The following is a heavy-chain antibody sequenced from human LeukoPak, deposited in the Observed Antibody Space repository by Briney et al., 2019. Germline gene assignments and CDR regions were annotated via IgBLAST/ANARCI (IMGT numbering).Heavy chain of an antibody. CDR3: ARVGGDYVDY. CDR1: GGSMSSYY. Sequence: PSETLSLTCTVSGGSMSSYYWSWIRQPPGKGLEWIGYSYHSGGTNYNPSLKSRVTMSVDTSKIQFSLKLSSVTAADTAVYYCARVGGDYVDYWGQGTLVTVSS. CDR2: SYHSGGT. D-gene: IGHD1-26*01. J-gene: IGHJ4*02. V-gene: IGHV4-59*01.